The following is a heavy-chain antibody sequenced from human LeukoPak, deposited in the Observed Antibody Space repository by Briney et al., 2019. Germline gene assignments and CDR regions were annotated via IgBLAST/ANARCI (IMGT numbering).Heavy chain of an antibody. Sequence: SETLSLTCTVSGGSISSGGYYWSWIRQHPGKGLEWIGYIYYSGSTYYNLSLKSRVTISVDTSKNQFSLKLSSVTAADTAVYYCARDRDSGWQYYFDYWGQGTLVTVSS. D-gene: IGHD6-19*01. CDR3: ARDRDSGWQYYFDY. J-gene: IGHJ4*02. V-gene: IGHV4-31*03. CDR2: IYYSGST. CDR1: GGSISSGGYY.